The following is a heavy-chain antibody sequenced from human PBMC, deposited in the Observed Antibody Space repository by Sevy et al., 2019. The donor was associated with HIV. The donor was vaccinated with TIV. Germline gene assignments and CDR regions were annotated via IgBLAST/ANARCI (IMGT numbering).Heavy chain of an antibody. V-gene: IGHV1-46*01. CDR3: ARGPLYGSGNFYYFDY. CDR1: GYTFTRYY. CDR2: INPSGGST. Sequence: ASVKVSCKASGYTFTRYYMHWVRQVPGQGLEWMGIINPSGGSTSYAQKFQGRVTMTRDTSTSTVYMELSSLRSEDTAVYYCARGPLYGSGNFYYFDYWGQGTLVTVSS. D-gene: IGHD3-10*01. J-gene: IGHJ4*02.